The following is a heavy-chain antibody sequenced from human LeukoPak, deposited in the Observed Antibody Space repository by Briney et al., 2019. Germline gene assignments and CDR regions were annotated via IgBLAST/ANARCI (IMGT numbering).Heavy chain of an antibody. CDR1: GGSISNYY. CDR2: IYNAATT. CDR3: ARHRGPHVGRME. Sequence: PSETLSLTCAVSGGSISNYYWTWIRQPPGKGLEWLGFIYNAATTNYNPSLKSRVTISVDTSKNQFSLRLSSVTAADTAVYYCARHRGPHVGRMEWGQGTQVTVSS. D-gene: IGHD3-3*01. V-gene: IGHV4-59*08. J-gene: IGHJ4*02.